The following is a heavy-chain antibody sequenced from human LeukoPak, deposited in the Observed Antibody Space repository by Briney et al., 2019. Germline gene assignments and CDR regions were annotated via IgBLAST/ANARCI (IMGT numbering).Heavy chain of an antibody. V-gene: IGHV4-30-4*01. J-gene: IGHJ4*02. D-gene: IGHD3-22*01. CDR3: ARGRNTMIVVVIYYFDY. CDR2: IYYSGST. Sequence: SETLSLTCTVSGGSISSGDYYWSCIRQPPGKGLEWIGYIYYSGSTYYNPSLKSRVTISVDTSKNQFSLKLSSVTAADTAVYYCARGRNTMIVVVIYYFDYWGQGTLVTVSS. CDR1: GGSISSGDYY.